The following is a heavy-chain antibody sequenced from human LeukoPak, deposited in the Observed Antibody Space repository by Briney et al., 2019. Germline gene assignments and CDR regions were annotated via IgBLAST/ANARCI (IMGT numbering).Heavy chain of an antibody. CDR1: GGSISSSSYY. J-gene: IGHJ4*02. CDR3: ARHAHTNYYDSSVPFDY. Sequence: SETLSLTCTVSGGSISSSSYYWGWIRQPPGKGLEWIGSIYSSGSTNYNPSLKSRVTISVDTSKNQFSLKLSSVTAADTAVYYCARHAHTNYYDSSVPFDYWGQGTLVTVSS. D-gene: IGHD3-22*01. V-gene: IGHV4-39*01. CDR2: IYSSGST.